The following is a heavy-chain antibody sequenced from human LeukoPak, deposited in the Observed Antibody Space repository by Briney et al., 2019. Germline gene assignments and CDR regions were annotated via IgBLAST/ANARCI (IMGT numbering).Heavy chain of an antibody. CDR3: ARPTLQTLGA. CDR2: ISPNSGGT. CDR1: GYTFTDYY. V-gene: IGHV1-2*02. J-gene: IGHJ5*02. D-gene: IGHD3-10*01. Sequence: GASVKVSCKASGYTFTDYYLHWVRQAPGQGLEWMGWISPNSGGTNYAQKFQGRVTMTRDTSVSTAYMEVSSLRPDDTAVYYCARPTLQTLGAWGQGTLVTVSS.